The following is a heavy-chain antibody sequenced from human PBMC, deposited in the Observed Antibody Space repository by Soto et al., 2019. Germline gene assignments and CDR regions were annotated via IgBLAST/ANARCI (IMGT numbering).Heavy chain of an antibody. D-gene: IGHD1-26*01. Sequence: QVQLVQSGAEVKKPGSSVKVSCKASGGTFSSYAISWVRQAPGQGLEWRGWIIPIFGTANYAQKFQGRVPITADESTCTAYMELSSLRSVDTAVYYCARDRDSGAREPYGMDVWGQGTTVTVS. V-gene: IGHV1-69*01. CDR3: ARDRDSGAREPYGMDV. CDR2: IIPIFGTA. J-gene: IGHJ6*02. CDR1: GGTFSSYA.